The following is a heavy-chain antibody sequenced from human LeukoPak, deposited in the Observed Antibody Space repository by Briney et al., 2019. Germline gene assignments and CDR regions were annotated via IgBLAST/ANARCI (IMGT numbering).Heavy chain of an antibody. Sequence: SETPSLTCAVSGGSIITTNWWSWVRQRPGKGLEWIGEVHLNGATHYNPSLGSRVSMSIDKSKNHMSLKLTSVTAADTAIYYCTRESGAFSPFGFWGQGTLVTVSS. CDR1: GGSIITTNW. J-gene: IGHJ4*02. V-gene: IGHV4-4*02. CDR2: VHLNGAT. CDR3: TRESGAFSPFGF. D-gene: IGHD1-26*01.